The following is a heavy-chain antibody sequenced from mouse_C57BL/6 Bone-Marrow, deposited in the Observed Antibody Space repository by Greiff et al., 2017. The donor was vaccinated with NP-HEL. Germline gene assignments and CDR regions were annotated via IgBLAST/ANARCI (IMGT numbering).Heavy chain of an antibody. D-gene: IGHD3-2*02. CDR3: ARVSSCYPYYAMDY. Sequence: QVQLQQSGAELVKPGASVKMSCKASGYTFTSYWITWVKQRPGQGLEWIGDIYPGSGSTNYNEKFKSKATLNVDTTSSTAYIQLSSLTSEDSAVYYSARVSSCYPYYAMDYWGPGTSVTVSS. J-gene: IGHJ4*01. V-gene: IGHV1-55*01. CDR1: GYTFTSYW. CDR2: IYPGSGST.